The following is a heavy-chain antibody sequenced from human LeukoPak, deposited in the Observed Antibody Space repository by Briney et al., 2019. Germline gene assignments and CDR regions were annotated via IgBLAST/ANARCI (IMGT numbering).Heavy chain of an antibody. V-gene: IGHV1-2*02. Sequence: ASVKVSCKASGYTFTGYYMHWVRQAPGQGLEWMGWINPNSGGTNYAQKFQGRVTMTRDMSTSTVYMELSSLRSEDTAVYYCARDLWPSLTANNWFDPWGQGTLVTVSS. D-gene: IGHD3-10*01. CDR2: INPNSGGT. CDR1: GYTFTGYY. CDR3: ARDLWPSLTANNWFDP. J-gene: IGHJ5*02.